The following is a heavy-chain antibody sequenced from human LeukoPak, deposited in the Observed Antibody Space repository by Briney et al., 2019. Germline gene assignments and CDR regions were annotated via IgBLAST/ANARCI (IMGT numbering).Heavy chain of an antibody. D-gene: IGHD1-20*01. CDR3: ARETISGTTGLDY. CDR1: GGSISSHY. V-gene: IGHV4-59*11. Sequence: SETLSLTCNVSGGSISSHYWSWIRQPPGKGLEWIGYISYSGSTKYNPSLKSRVTISADTSKNQVSLNLPSVTAADTAVYYCARETISGTTGLDYWGQGTLITVSS. CDR2: ISYSGST. J-gene: IGHJ4*02.